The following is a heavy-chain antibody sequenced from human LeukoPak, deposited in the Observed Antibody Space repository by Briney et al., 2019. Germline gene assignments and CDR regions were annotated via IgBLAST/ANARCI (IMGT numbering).Heavy chain of an antibody. CDR2: IYTSGST. CDR1: GGSISSGSYY. CDR3: AREDWAYYYGSGSFHFDY. J-gene: IGHJ4*02. V-gene: IGHV4-61*02. D-gene: IGHD3-10*01. Sequence: PSETLPLTRPVSGGSISSGSYYWSWIRQPAGKGLEWIGRIYTSGSTNYNPSLKSRVTISVDTSKNQFSLKLSSVTAADTAVYYCAREDWAYYYGSGSFHFDYWGQGTLVTVSS.